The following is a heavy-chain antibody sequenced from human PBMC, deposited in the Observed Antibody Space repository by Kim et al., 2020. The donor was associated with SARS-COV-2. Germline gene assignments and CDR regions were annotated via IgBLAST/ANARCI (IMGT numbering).Heavy chain of an antibody. J-gene: IGHJ4*01. CDR2: GSGT. V-gene: IGHV3-7*01. D-gene: IGHD1-26*01. Sequence: GSGTNYVDPVRGRFTISRDNAKNSLYLQMNSMRGEDTAVYYCVRGYSGDNWGHRALVTVSS. CDR3: VRGYSGDN.